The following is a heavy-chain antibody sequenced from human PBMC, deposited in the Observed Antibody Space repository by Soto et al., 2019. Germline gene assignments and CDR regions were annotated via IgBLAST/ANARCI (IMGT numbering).Heavy chain of an antibody. CDR2: MNPNSGNT. D-gene: IGHD6-13*01. CDR3: AREAAGHAYWYFDL. J-gene: IGHJ2*01. CDR1: GYTFTSYD. Sequence: QVQLVQSGAEVKKPGASVKVSCKASGYTFTSYDINWVRQATGQGLEWMGWMNPNSGNTGYAQKFQGKVTMTTNTSISTAYMELSSLRAEDTAVYYCAREAAGHAYWYFDLCCRGTLVTVSS. V-gene: IGHV1-8*01.